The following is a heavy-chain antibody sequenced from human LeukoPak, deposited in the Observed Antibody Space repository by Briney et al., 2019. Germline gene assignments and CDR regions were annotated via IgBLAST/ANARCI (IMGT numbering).Heavy chain of an antibody. D-gene: IGHD2-15*01. Sequence: SSETLSLTCAVSGYSISSGYYWGWIRPPPGKGLEWIGSIYHSGSTYYNPSLKSRVTISVDTSKNQFSLKLSFVTAADTAVYYCARQYFSGGSCYIGYWGQGTLVTVSS. CDR2: IYHSGST. V-gene: IGHV4-38-2*01. J-gene: IGHJ4*02. CDR3: ARQYFSGGSCYIGY. CDR1: GYSISSGYY.